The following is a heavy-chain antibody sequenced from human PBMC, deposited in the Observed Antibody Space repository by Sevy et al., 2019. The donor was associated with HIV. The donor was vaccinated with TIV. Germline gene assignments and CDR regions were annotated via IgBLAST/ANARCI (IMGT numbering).Heavy chain of an antibody. V-gene: IGHV3-30*04. J-gene: IGHJ6*02. D-gene: IGHD2-8*01. CDR3: AREDAHYYYYYGMDV. CDR2: ISYDGSNK. Sequence: GESLKISCAASGFTFSSYAMHWVRQAPGKGLEWVAVISYDGSNKYYADSVKGRFTISRDNSKNTLYLQMNSLRAEDTAVYYCAREDAHYYYYYGMDVWGQGTTVTVSS. CDR1: GFTFSSYA.